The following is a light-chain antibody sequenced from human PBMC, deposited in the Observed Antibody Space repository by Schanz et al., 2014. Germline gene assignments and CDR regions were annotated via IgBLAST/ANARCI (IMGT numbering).Light chain of an antibody. V-gene: IGLV2-14*01. J-gene: IGLJ3*02. Sequence: QSALTQPASVSGSPGQSITISCTGNSSDVGGYNYVSWYQQHPGKAPKLMIYDVINRPSWVSNRFSGSKSGNTASLTISGLQAEDEGDYYCSSYTSSSTLWVFGGGTKVTVL. CDR3: SSYTSSSTLWV. CDR1: SSDVGGYNY. CDR2: DVI.